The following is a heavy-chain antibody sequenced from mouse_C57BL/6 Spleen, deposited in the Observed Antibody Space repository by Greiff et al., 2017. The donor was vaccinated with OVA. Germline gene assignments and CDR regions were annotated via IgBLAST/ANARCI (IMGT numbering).Heavy chain of an antibody. CDR2: ISSGSSNI. CDR1: GFTFSDYG. J-gene: IGHJ4*01. CDR3: ARVSYYGMDY. V-gene: IGHV5-17*01. Sequence: EVQLVESGGGLVKPGGSLKLSCAASGFTFSDYGMHWVRQAPEKGLEWVAYISSGSSNIYYADTVKGRFTISRDNAKNTLFLQMTSLRSEDTAMYYCARVSYYGMDYWGQGTSVTVSS.